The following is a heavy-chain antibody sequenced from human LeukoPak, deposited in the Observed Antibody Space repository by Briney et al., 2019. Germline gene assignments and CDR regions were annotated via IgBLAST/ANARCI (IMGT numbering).Heavy chain of an antibody. J-gene: IGHJ4*02. CDR3: APEARYSGYDSGY. D-gene: IGHD5-12*01. CDR1: GGTFSSYA. Sequence: SVKVSCKASGGTFSSYAISWVRQAPGQGREWMGGIIPIFGTANYAQKFQGRVTITADESTSTAYMERSSLRSEDTAVYYCAPEARYSGYDSGYWGQGTLVTVSS. V-gene: IGHV1-69*13. CDR2: IIPIFGTA.